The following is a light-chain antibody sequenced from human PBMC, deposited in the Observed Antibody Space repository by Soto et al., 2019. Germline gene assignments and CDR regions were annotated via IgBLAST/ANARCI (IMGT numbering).Light chain of an antibody. V-gene: IGLV2-14*01. CDR2: EVS. CDR3: SSYGSTSTRYV. CDR1: SSDVCGYNY. Sequence: QSVLTQPASVSGSPGQSITISCTGTSSDVCGYNYVSWYQQHPGKAPKLMIYEVSNRPSGVSNRFSGSKSGNTASLTISGLQAEDEADYFCSSYGSTSTRYVFGTGPKVTVL. J-gene: IGLJ1*01.